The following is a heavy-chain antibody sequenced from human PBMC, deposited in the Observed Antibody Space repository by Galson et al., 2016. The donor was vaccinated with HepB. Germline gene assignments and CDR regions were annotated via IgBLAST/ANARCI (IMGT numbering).Heavy chain of an antibody. Sequence: SLRLSCAASGFSFSSYAMRWVRQAPGKGLEWVSTITGRGTSTYYADTVEGRFTISRDNSKSTLYLQMNGLRAEDTAVYYCAKDPQWTTSSRGAFDVWGQGTMLTVFS. CDR1: GFSFSSYA. CDR2: ITGRGTST. J-gene: IGHJ3*01. CDR3: AKDPQWTTSSRGAFDV. D-gene: IGHD6-6*01. V-gene: IGHV3-23*01.